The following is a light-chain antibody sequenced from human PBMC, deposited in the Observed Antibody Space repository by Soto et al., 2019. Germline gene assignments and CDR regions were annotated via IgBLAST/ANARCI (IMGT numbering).Light chain of an antibody. Sequence: QPVLTQSPSASASLGASVKLTCTLSSGHSSYAIAWHQQQPEKGPRYLMKLNSDGSHNKGDGIPDRFSGSSSGAESYLSISSLQFEDEAEYYCQSWGTGIVVFGGGTKLTVL. CDR2: LNSDGSH. CDR3: QSWGTGIVV. V-gene: IGLV4-69*01. J-gene: IGLJ2*01. CDR1: SGHSSYA.